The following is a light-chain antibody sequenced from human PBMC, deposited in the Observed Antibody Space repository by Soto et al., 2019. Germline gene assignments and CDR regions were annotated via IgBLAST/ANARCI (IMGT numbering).Light chain of an antibody. J-gene: IGKJ3*01. V-gene: IGKV1-33*01. CDR2: DAS. CDR3: QQYDSLPPFT. Sequence: DIQMTQSPSSLSASVGDRVTITCQASQDITNYLNWYQHKPGKAPKLLIYDASNLETGVPSRFSGSGSGTHFTFTISSLQPEAIATYYCQQYDSLPPFTFGPGTKVDIK. CDR1: QDITNY.